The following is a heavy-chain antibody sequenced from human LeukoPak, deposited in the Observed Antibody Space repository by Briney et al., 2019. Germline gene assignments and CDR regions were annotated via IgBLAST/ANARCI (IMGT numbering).Heavy chain of an antibody. CDR1: GYTFTSYG. V-gene: IGHV1-2*02. Sequence: ASVKVSCKASGYTFTSYGISWVRQAPGQGLEWMGWINPNSGGTNYSQKFQGRVTMTRDASISTVFMELSRLRADDTAVYYCAKGGITIIRGGNQPFYYWGQGTLVTVSS. CDR3: AKGGITIIRGGNQPFYY. CDR2: INPNSGGT. J-gene: IGHJ4*02. D-gene: IGHD3-10*01.